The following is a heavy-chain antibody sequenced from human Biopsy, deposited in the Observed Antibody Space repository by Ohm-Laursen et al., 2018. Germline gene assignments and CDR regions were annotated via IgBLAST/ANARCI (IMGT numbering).Heavy chain of an antibody. D-gene: IGHD2-15*01. V-gene: IGHV4-34*08. Sequence: SDTLSLTCAVFGKTFSDYQWSWIRQPPGKGLEWIGQINQSGTTNYNPSLKSRVSISADASKHEFSMRLTSVTAADTAVYFCGNEVHGRGYWGLGAQVTVSS. CDR3: GNEVHGRGY. CDR1: GKTFSDYQ. CDR2: INQSGTT. J-gene: IGHJ4*02.